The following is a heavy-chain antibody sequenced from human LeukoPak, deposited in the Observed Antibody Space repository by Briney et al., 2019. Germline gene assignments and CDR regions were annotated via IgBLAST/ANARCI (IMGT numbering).Heavy chain of an antibody. D-gene: IGHD1-26*01. CDR3: ARDYFGSPSALDY. V-gene: IGHV3-20*04. CDR1: GFTFDDYG. CDR2: INWNGGST. J-gene: IGHJ4*02. Sequence: PAGGSLRLSCAASGFTFDDYGMSWVRQAPGKGLEWVSGINWNGGSTGYADSVKGRFTISRDNAKNSLYLQMNSLRAEDTALYYCARDYFGSPSALDYWGQGTLVTVSS.